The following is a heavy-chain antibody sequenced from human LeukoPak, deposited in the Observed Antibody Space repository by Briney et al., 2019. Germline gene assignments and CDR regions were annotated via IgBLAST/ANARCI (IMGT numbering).Heavy chain of an antibody. Sequence: GGSLRLSCAASGFTFSSYAMSWVRQAPGKGLEWVSAISGSGGSTYYADSVKGRFTISRDNAKNSLYLQMNSLRAEDTAVYYCAREAVLLWFGELSPYYYYYYYMDVWGKGTTVTISS. CDR3: AREAVLLWFGELSPYYYYYYYMDV. D-gene: IGHD3-10*01. V-gene: IGHV3-23*01. CDR2: ISGSGGST. CDR1: GFTFSSYA. J-gene: IGHJ6*03.